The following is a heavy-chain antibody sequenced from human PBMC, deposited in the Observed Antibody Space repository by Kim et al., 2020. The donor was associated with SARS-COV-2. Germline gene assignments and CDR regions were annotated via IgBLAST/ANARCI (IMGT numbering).Heavy chain of an antibody. CDR2: ISGSGGST. J-gene: IGHJ4*01. CDR1: GFTFGTHA. CDR3: AKDVASRSSGAGYPIDF. D-gene: IGHD2-2*03. V-gene: IGHV3-23*01. Sequence: GGSLRLSCATSGFTFGTHAMSWVRQAPGRGLEWISSISGSGGSTYYAGSVRGRFTISRDHSKNILYLQMDNLRVGDTAMYYCAKDVASRSSGAGYPIDF.